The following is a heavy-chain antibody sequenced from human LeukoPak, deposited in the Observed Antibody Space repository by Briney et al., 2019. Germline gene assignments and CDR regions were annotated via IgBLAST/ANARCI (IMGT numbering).Heavy chain of an antibody. D-gene: IGHD1-26*01. J-gene: IGHJ4*01. CDR2: THHSGST. Sequence: SPTLSLTCVVSHYSISSGYYWGCIRQPPGKGLEWIGSTHHSGSTYYNPSLKSRVTISLDTTKNQFSLKLRSVTAADTAIYYCAGGIVGVHAYWGQGTLVTVSS. V-gene: IGHV4-38-2*01. CDR3: AGGIVGVHAY. CDR1: HYSISSGYY.